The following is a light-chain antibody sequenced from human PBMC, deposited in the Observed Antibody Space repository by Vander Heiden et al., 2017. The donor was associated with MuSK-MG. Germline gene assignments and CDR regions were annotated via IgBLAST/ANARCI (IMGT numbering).Light chain of an antibody. CDR2: ANT. CDR1: SSNIGADYD. CDR3: KSSDTSVGGCWV. J-gene: IGLJ3*02. V-gene: IGLV1-40*03. Sequence: TRRPSVPCASWQKLTISCTGNSSNIGADYDVHWYRKFQGRAPKLLIYANTNRHSGVPDRFSFSKYGAYASLAITGTEAEDGADYYCKSSDTSVGGCWVFGGGTKLTVL.